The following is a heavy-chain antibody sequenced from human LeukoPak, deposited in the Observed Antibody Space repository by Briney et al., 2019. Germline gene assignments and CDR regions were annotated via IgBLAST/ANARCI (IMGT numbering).Heavy chain of an antibody. CDR2: IKQDGSEK. CDR3: GGQNPLLGRPSALDV. CDR1: GFTFRNFW. J-gene: IGHJ6*02. V-gene: IGHV3-7*03. Sequence: PGGSLRLSCAASGFTFRNFWMTWVRQAPGKGLEWVANIKQDGSEKHYVDSVKGRFTISRDNAKNSLYLQMNSLRAEDTAVYYWGGQNPLLGRPSALDVGAQGTTVTVSS. D-gene: IGHD2-15*01.